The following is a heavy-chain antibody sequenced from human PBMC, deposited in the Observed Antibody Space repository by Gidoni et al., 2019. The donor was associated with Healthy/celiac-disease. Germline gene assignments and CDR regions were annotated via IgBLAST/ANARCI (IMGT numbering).Heavy chain of an antibody. CDR3: ARTYYYDSSGYYYFDY. CDR1: GCSISSGGYY. J-gene: IGHJ4*02. CDR2: IYYSGST. V-gene: IGHV4-31*03. D-gene: IGHD3-22*01. Sequence: QVQLQESGPGLVKPSQTLSLTCTVSGCSISSGGYYWSWIRQHPGKGLEWIGYIYYSGSTYYNPSLKSRVTISVDTSKNQFSLKLSSVTAADTAVYYCARTYYYDSSGYYYFDYWGQGTLVTVSS.